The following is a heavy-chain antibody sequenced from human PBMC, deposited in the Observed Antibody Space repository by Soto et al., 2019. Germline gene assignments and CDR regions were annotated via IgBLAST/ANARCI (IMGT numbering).Heavy chain of an antibody. D-gene: IGHD6-13*01. J-gene: IGHJ4*02. CDR2: INAGNGNT. CDR3: AIDSHSSWNFDY. CDR1: GYTFTSYA. V-gene: IGHV1-3*01. Sequence: ASVKVSFKASGYTFTSYAMHWVRQAPGQRLEWMGWINAGNGNTKYSQKFQGRVTITRDTSASTAYMELSSLRSEDTAVYYCAIDSHSSWNFDYWGQGTLVTVSS.